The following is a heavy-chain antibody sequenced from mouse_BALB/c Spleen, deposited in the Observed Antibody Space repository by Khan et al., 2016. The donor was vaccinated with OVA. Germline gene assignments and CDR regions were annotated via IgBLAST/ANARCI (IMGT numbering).Heavy chain of an antibody. J-gene: IGHJ2*01. Sequence: VQLQESGPGLVAPSQSLSITCTVSGFSITGYGVNWVRQPPGKGLEWLGMIWGDGSTDYNAALKSRLSITKDNSKSQVFLIMNSLQTDDTALYYCARSKYLARYWGQGTTLTVSS. CDR3: ARSKYLARY. CDR1: GFSITGYG. CDR2: IWGDGST. V-gene: IGHV2-6-7*01. D-gene: IGHD3-3*01.